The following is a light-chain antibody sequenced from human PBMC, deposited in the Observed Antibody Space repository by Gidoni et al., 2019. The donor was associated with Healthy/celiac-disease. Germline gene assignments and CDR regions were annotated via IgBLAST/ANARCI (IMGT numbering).Light chain of an antibody. V-gene: IGLV3-1*01. CDR1: KLGDKY. J-gene: IGLJ2*01. Sequence: SYDLTQPPSVSVSPGQTASITCSGDKLGDKYACWYQQKPGQSPVLVIYQDSKRPSGIPERFSGSNSGNTATLTISGTRAMDEADYYCQAWDSSTPVVFGGGTKLTVL. CDR3: QAWDSSTPVV. CDR2: QDS.